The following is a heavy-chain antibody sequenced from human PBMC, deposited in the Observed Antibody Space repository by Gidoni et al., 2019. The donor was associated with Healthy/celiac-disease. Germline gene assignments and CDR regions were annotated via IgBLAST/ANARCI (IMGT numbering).Heavy chain of an antibody. CDR2: ISGSGGST. CDR3: AKLGGSYYGVDEFDY. V-gene: IGHV3-23*01. J-gene: IGHJ4*02. Sequence: EVQLLESGGGLVQPGGSLRLSCAASGFTFSSYAMSWVRKAPGKGLEWVSAISGSGGSTYYADSVKGRFTISRDNSKNTLYLQMNSLRAEDTAVYYCAKLGGSYYGVDEFDYWGQGTLVTVSS. D-gene: IGHD1-26*01. CDR1: GFTFSSYA.